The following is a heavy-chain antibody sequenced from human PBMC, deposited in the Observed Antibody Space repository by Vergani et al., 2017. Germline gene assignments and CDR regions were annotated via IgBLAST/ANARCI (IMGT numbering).Heavy chain of an antibody. Sequence: EVQLVQSGAEVKKPGATVKISCKVSGYTFTDYYMHWVQQAPGKGLEWMGLVDPEDGETIYAEKFQGRVTITADTSTDTAYMELSSLRSEDTAVYYCATNARITMVRGLRGDWFDPWGQGTLVTVSS. CDR3: ATNARITMVRGLRGDWFDP. J-gene: IGHJ5*02. CDR2: VDPEDGET. V-gene: IGHV1-69-2*01. CDR1: GYTFTDYY. D-gene: IGHD3-10*01.